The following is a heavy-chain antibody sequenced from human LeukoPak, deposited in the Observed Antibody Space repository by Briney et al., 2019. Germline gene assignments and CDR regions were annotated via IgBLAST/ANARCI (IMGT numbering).Heavy chain of an antibody. CDR1: GFTFSSYA. V-gene: IGHV3-23*01. CDR2: ISGSVGST. J-gene: IGHJ4*02. CDR3: AKGSWDIVVVPAAIEFDY. D-gene: IGHD2-2*01. Sequence: GGSLRLSCAAAGFTFSSYAMRWDRQAPGKGLEWDSAISGSVGSTYYAHSAKGRFTISRDNSKNTLYLQMNSLRAEDTAVYYCAKGSWDIVVVPAAIEFDYWGQGTLVTVSS.